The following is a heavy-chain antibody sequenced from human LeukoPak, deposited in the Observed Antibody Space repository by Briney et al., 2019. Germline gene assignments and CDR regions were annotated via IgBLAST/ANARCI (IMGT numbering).Heavy chain of an antibody. CDR1: GFTFSSYW. D-gene: IGHD2-15*01. Sequence: GGSLRLSCAASGFTFSSYWMSWVRQAPGKGLEWVANIKQDGSEKYYVDSVKGRFTISRDNSKNTLYLQMNSLRAEDTAVYYCANLCSGGSCYVDYWGQGTLVTVSS. CDR2: IKQDGSEK. V-gene: IGHV3-7*01. J-gene: IGHJ4*02. CDR3: ANLCSGGSCYVDY.